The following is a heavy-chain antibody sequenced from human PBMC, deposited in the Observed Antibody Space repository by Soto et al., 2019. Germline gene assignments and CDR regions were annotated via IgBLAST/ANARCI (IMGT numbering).Heavy chain of an antibody. J-gene: IGHJ4*02. Sequence: QVHLVQSGAEVRKPGTSVKVSCKASGFTFTDNAMHWVRQAPGQRPEWMGWIDTANGNTEYSQKFQDRITLSGDTSANTIHMELASLTSEDTAVYYCARDSWITVKVFDLWGQGTLVTVSS. CDR2: IDTANGNT. CDR1: GFTFTDNA. V-gene: IGHV1-3*04. CDR3: ARDSWITVKVFDL. D-gene: IGHD1-1*01.